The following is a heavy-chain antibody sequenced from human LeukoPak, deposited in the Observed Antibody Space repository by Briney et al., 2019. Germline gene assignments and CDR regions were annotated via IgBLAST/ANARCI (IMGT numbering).Heavy chain of an antibody. V-gene: IGHV3-53*05. D-gene: IGHD3-10*01. J-gene: IGHJ4*02. CDR1: GFTVSSNY. Sequence: TGGSLRLSCAASGFTVSSNYMSWVRQAPGKGLEWVSVIYSGGSTYYADSVKGRFTISRDNSKNTLYLQMNSLRAEDTAVYYCARVQFYYGSGAFDYWGQGTLVTVSS. CDR2: IYSGGST. CDR3: ARVQFYYGSGAFDY.